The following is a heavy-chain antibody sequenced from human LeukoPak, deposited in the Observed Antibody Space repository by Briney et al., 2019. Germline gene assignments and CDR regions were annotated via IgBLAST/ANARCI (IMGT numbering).Heavy chain of an antibody. CDR3: AKGSIVGAMSGTDY. CDR2: ISESGAIT. D-gene: IGHD1-26*01. Sequence: GGSLRLSCAASGFTFSSYAMSWVRQAPGKGLKWVSGISESGAITHYADSVKGRFTISRDNSKNTLYLQMNSLRAEDTAVYYCAKGSIVGAMSGTDYWGQGTLVTVSS. CDR1: GFTFSSYA. J-gene: IGHJ4*02. V-gene: IGHV3-23*01.